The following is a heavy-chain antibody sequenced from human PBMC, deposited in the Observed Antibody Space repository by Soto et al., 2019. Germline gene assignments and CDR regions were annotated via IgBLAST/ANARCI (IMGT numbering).Heavy chain of an antibody. V-gene: IGHV3-33*01. D-gene: IGHD6-19*01. J-gene: IGHJ4*02. CDR3: ARDGGYSSGWYEGGLDY. CDR2: IWYDGSNK. CDR1: GFTFSSYG. Sequence: QVQLVESVGGVVQPGRSLRLSCAASGFTFSSYGMHWVRQAPVKGLEWVAVIWYDGSNKYYADSVKGRFTISRDNSKNTLYLQMNSLRAEDTAVYYCARDGGYSSGWYEGGLDYWGQGTLVTVSS.